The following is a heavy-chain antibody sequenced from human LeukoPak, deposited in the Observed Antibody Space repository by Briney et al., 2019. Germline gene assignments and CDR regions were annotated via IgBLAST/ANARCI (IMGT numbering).Heavy chain of an antibody. Sequence: GGSLRLSCAASGFTFSSYWMSWVRQAPGKGLEWVVNIKQDGSEKYYVDSVKGRFTISRDNAKNSLYLQMNSLRAEDTAVYYCAREAITMVRGVMYYFDYWGQGTLVTVSS. V-gene: IGHV3-7*01. D-gene: IGHD3-10*01. CDR3: AREAITMVRGVMYYFDY. CDR2: IKQDGSEK. CDR1: GFTFSSYW. J-gene: IGHJ4*02.